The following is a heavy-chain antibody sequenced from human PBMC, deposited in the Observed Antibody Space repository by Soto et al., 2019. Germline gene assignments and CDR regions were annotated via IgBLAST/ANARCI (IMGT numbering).Heavy chain of an antibody. D-gene: IGHD6-13*01. CDR2: ISSSSSYI. Sequence: GGSLRLSCAASGFTFISYSMNWVRQAPGKGLEWVSSISSSSSYIYYADSVKGRFTISRDNAKNSLYLQMNSLRAEDTAVYYCVSIAAAGTAYWGQGTLVTVSS. V-gene: IGHV3-21*01. J-gene: IGHJ4*02. CDR3: VSIAAAGTAY. CDR1: GFTFISYS.